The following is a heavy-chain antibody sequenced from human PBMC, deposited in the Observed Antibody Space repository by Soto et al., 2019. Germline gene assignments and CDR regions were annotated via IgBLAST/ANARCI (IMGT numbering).Heavy chain of an antibody. V-gene: IGHV1-3*01. CDR3: ARSPLLTIFGVVNPWYFDY. J-gene: IGHJ4*02. CDR2: INAGNGNT. D-gene: IGHD3-3*01. CDR1: GYTFTSYA. Sequence: ASVKVSCKASGYTFTSYAMHWVRQAPGQRLEWMGWINAGNGNTKYSQKFQGRVTITRDTSATTAYMELSSLRSEDTAVYYCARSPLLTIFGVVNPWYFDYWGQGTLVTVSS.